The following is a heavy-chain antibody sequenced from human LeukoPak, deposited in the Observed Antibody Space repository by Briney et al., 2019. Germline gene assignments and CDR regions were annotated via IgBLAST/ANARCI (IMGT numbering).Heavy chain of an antibody. J-gene: IGHJ4*02. Sequence: SETLSLTCTVSGGSISSSSYYWGWIRQPPGKWLEWIGSIYYSGSTYYNPSLKSRVTISVDTSKNQFSLKLSSVTAADTAVYYCARIRFLDSTLGYCSGGSCPPAGRIYDYWGQGTLVTVSS. CDR2: IYYSGST. D-gene: IGHD2-15*01. CDR3: ARIRFLDSTLGYCSGGSCPPAGRIYDY. V-gene: IGHV4-39*01. CDR1: GGSISSSSYY.